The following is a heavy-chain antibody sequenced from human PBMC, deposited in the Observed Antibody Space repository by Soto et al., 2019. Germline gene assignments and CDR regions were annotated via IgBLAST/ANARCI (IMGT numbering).Heavy chain of an antibody. D-gene: IGHD3-16*01. CDR1: GGSISSSSYY. V-gene: IGHV4-39*01. Sequence: SETLSLTCTVSGGSISSSSYYWGWIRQPPGKGLEWIGSIYYSGSTYYNPSLKSRVTISVDTSKNQFSLKLSSVTAADTAVYYCARHENRTLVARTFDYWGQANLVTVSS. CDR2: IYYSGST. CDR3: ARHENRTLVARTFDY. J-gene: IGHJ4*02.